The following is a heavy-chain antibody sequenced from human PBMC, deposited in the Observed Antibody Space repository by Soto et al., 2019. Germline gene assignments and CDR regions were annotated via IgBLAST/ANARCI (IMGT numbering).Heavy chain of an antibody. V-gene: IGHV4-59*01. CDR3: ARENTFYDILTGYYNRSAQGQPKAYNWFDP. CDR1: GGSISSYY. CDR2: IYYSGST. J-gene: IGHJ5*02. D-gene: IGHD3-9*01. Sequence: SETLSLTCTVSGGSISSYYWSWIRQPPGKGLEWIGYIYYSGSTNYNPSLKSRVTISVDTSKNQFSLKLSSVTAADPAVYYCARENTFYDILTGYYNRSAQGQPKAYNWFDPWGQGTLVTVSS.